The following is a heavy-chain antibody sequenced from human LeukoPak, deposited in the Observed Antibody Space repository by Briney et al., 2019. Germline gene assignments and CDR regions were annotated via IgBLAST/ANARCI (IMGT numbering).Heavy chain of an antibody. V-gene: IGHV4-59*12. CDR2: IYYSGST. CDR3: ASLREYYYYDSSGYPPVDY. Sequence: SETLSLTCTVSGGSISSYYWSWIRQPPGKGLEWIGYIYYSGSTNYNPSLKSRVTISVDTSKNQFSLKLSSVTAADTAVYYCASLREYYYYDSSGYPPVDYWGQGTLVTVSS. D-gene: IGHD3-22*01. CDR1: GGSISSYY. J-gene: IGHJ4*02.